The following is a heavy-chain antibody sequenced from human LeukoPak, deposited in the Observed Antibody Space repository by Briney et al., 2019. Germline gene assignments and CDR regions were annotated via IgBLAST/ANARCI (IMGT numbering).Heavy chain of an antibody. CDR1: AFNFYPYW. Sequence: PGGSLRLSSVGSAFNFYPYWMTWVRQAPGMGLEWVAHIKQDGSEQYYADSVKGRFTISRDDGKNSLYLQINSLRVEDTAVYFCASLQWLAPYYIEFSGQGTLVTVSS. J-gene: IGHJ4*02. D-gene: IGHD6-19*01. CDR2: IKQDGSEQ. CDR3: ASLQWLAPYYIEF. V-gene: IGHV3-7*01.